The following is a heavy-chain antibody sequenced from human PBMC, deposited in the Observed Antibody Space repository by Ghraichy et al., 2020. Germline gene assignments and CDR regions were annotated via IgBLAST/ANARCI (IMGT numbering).Heavy chain of an antibody. CDR2: IKSNNDGGTV. J-gene: IGHJ4*02. CDR3: TTDLHWYGGSY. D-gene: IGHD6-13*01. CDR1: GLTFNKAW. V-gene: IGHV3-15*01. Sequence: GGSLRLSCAVSGLTFNKAWMSWVRQAPGKGLEWIGRIKSNNDGGTVDSAAPVKGRFTFSRDDSRNTLYVQMNSLRTEDTAVYYCTTDLHWYGGSYWGQGTLVTVSS.